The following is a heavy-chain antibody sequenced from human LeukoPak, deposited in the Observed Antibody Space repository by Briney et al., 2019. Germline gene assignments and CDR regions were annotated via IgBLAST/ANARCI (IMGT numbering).Heavy chain of an antibody. CDR2: ISYDGSNE. CDR1: GFTFSSYV. CDR3: ARVPFMIVECYYFDY. J-gene: IGHJ4*02. Sequence: GRSLRLSCAASGFTFSSYVMHWVRQAPGKGLEWVAIISYDGSNEYYADSVKGRFTISRDNSKNTLYLQMNSLRAEDTAVYYCARVPFMIVECYYFDYWGQGTLVTVSS. D-gene: IGHD3-22*01. V-gene: IGHV3-30*04.